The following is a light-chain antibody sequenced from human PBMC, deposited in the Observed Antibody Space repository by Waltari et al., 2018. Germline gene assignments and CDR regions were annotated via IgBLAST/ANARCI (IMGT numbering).Light chain of an antibody. CDR2: GKD. CDR1: GPIVSY. CDR3: SSRDSSGNQPVI. Sequence: SSELTQDPTVSVALGQTVTITCQGDGPIVSYASRFQQRPGQAPILVIYGKDNRPSGIPDRFSGSSSGNTASLTITGAQAEDEAYYYCSSRDSSGNQPVIFGGGTKLAVL. V-gene: IGLV3-19*01. J-gene: IGLJ2*01.